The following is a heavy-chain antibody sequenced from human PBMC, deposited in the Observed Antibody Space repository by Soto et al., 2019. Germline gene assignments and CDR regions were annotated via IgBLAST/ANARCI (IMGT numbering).Heavy chain of an antibody. V-gene: IGHV1-3*01. CDR3: ARDWTHYDSSGPGDY. D-gene: IGHD3-22*01. Sequence: ASVKVSCKASGYTFTNYPMHWVRQAPGQRLEWMGWINAGNSDKKYSQKFQDRVTITRDTSASTAYMELSSLRSEDTAVYYCARDWTHYDSSGPGDYWGQGTLVTVSS. CDR1: GYTFTNYP. J-gene: IGHJ4*02. CDR2: INAGNSDK.